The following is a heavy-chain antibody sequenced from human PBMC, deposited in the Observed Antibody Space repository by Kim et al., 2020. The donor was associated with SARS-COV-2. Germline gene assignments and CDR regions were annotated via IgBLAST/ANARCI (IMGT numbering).Heavy chain of an antibody. V-gene: IGHV3-30*04. Sequence: GGSLRLSCAASGFTFNNYAIHWVRQAPGKGLEWVAVTSYDGTNEYYADSVKGRFTISRDNSKNTLYLQMNSLRLEDTAVYYCARLQGSSWPRGHFQHWGQGTLVTVSS. D-gene: IGHD6-13*01. CDR1: GFTFNNYA. J-gene: IGHJ1*01. CDR2: TSYDGTNE. CDR3: ARLQGSSWPRGHFQH.